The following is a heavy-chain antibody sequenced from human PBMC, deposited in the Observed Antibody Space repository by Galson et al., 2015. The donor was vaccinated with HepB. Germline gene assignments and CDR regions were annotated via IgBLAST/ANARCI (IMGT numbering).Heavy chain of an antibody. CDR3: ARANCGGDCYLPFDS. V-gene: IGHV3-48*02. Sequence: SLRLSCAASGFTFSSYSMNWVRQAPGKGLEWISYIRSDSSTIYYAESVKGRFTISRDNAKRSLHLQMNSLRDEDTAVYYCARANCGGDCYLPFDSWGQGTLFTVSS. CDR2: IRSDSSTI. J-gene: IGHJ4*02. D-gene: IGHD2-21*02. CDR1: GFTFSSYS.